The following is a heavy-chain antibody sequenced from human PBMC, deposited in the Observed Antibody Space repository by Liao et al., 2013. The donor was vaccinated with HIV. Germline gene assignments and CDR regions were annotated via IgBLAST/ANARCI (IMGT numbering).Heavy chain of an antibody. D-gene: IGHD3-22*01. CDR3: ARGLNYYDSSGYASITSYYYYYMDV. J-gene: IGHJ6*03. Sequence: QVQLQESGPGLVKPSETLSLTCTVSGGSISSYYWSWIRQPPGKGLEWIGYIYYSGSTNYNPSLKSRVTISVDTSKNQFSLKLSSVTAADTAVYYCARGLNYYDSSGYASITSYYYYYMDVWGKGTTVTVSS. CDR1: GGSISSYY. V-gene: IGHV4-59*01. CDR2: IYYSGST.